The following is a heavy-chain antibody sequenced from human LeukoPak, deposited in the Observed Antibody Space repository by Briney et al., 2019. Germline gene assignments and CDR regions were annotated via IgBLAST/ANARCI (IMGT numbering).Heavy chain of an antibody. Sequence: SETLSLTCSVSDDSITMYYWTWIRQPPGKGLEWIGYVDHTGSTNFNPSLNGRVSISRDTTKNQFSLKLSSVTAADTAVYYCARVAAAGTGWFDPWGQGTLVTVSS. D-gene: IGHD6-13*01. CDR3: ARVAAAGTGWFDP. J-gene: IGHJ5*02. CDR2: VDHTGST. CDR1: DDSITMYY. V-gene: IGHV4-59*12.